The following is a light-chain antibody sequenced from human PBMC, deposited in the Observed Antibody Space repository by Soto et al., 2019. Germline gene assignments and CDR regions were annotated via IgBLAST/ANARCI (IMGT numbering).Light chain of an antibody. CDR3: QQYNNWPFS. CDR2: GAS. Sequence: EIVMTQSPATLSVSPGERATLSCRASQGIKDYVAWFQQKPGQAPRLLIYGASTRATAIPARFSGSGSGTEFTLTISSLQSEDSAIYFCQQYNNWPFSFGQGTRLEIK. CDR1: QGIKDY. V-gene: IGKV3-15*01. J-gene: IGKJ5*01.